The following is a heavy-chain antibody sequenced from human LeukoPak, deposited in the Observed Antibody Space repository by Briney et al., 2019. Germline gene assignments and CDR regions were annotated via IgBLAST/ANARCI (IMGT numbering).Heavy chain of an antibody. V-gene: IGHV4-30-4*07. CDR3: ARRAPPLYYWAYYYYMDV. D-gene: IGHD2/OR15-2a*01. CDR1: GGSISSGGYS. Sequence: SETLSLTVAVSGGSISSGGYSWTWIRQPPGKGLGGIGFFEYTGSTYYNPSLKSRVTISVDTSKTQFSLKLSSVTAADTAVYYCARRAPPLYYWAYYYYMDVWGKGTTVTIPS. J-gene: IGHJ6*03. CDR2: FEYTGST.